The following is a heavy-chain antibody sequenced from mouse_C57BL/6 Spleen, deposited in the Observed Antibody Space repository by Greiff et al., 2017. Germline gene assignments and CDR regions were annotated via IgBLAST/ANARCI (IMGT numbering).Heavy chain of an antibody. CDR2: IYPGDGDT. CDR3: VRLDTTVVATSYFDY. V-gene: IGHV1-80*01. Sequence: QVHVKQSGAELVKPGASVKISCKASGYAFSSYWMNWVKQRPGKGLEWIGQIYPGDGDTHYNGKFKGKATLTADKSSSTAYMQLSRLTSEDSAVYSGVRLDTTVVATSYFDYWGQGTTLTVSS. D-gene: IGHD1-1*01. J-gene: IGHJ2*01. CDR1: GYAFSSYW.